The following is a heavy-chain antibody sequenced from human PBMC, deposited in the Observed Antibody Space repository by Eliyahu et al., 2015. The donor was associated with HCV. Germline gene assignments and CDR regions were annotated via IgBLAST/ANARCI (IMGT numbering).Heavy chain of an antibody. V-gene: IGHV1-69*04. Sequence: QVQLVQSGAEVKKPGSSVKVSCKASGGTFSSYAISWVXQAPGQGLEWMGRIIPILGIANYAQKFQGRVTITADKSTSTAYMELSSLRSEDTAVYYCARGDFWSGYYTGGGSNYYGMDVWGQGTTVTVSS. J-gene: IGHJ6*02. CDR3: ARGDFWSGYYTGGGSNYYGMDV. D-gene: IGHD3-3*01. CDR1: GGTFSSYA. CDR2: IIPILGIA.